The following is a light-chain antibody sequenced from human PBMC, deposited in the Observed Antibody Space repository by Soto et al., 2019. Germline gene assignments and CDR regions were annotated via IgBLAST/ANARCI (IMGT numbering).Light chain of an antibody. CDR2: GAS. CDR3: QHYDNWPHT. J-gene: IGKJ2*01. CDR1: QSVSGH. V-gene: IGKV3D-15*01. Sequence: EIVMTQSPATLSVSPGERATLSCRASQSVSGHLAWYQQKPGQAPRLLIYGASTRAADIPATFSGSGSGTEFTLTVSGLQSEDFAVYYCQHYDNWPHTFGQGTNLDIK.